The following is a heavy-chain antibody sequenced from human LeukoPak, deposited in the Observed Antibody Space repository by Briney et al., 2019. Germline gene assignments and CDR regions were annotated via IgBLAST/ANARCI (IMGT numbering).Heavy chain of an antibody. CDR3: ARGGDYDPFDY. J-gene: IGHJ4*02. V-gene: IGHV1-2*02. D-gene: IGHD4-17*01. Sequence: ASVKVSCKASGYTFTGYYMHWVRQAPGQGLEWMGWINPNSGGTNYAQKFQGRVTMTRDTSTSTVYMELSSLRSEDTAVYYCARGGDYDPFDYWGQGTLVTVSS. CDR1: GYTFTGYY. CDR2: INPNSGGT.